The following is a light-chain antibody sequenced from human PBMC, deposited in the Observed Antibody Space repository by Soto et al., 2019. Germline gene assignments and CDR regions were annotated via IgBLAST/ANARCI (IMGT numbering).Light chain of an antibody. CDR1: QSVLYSSNNHNY. Sequence: DIVMTHTPDSLAVSLGERATINCKSSQSVLYSSNNHNYLGWYQQKLGQPPKLLIYWASTRESGVPDRFSGRGSGTDFTLTISSLQAEDVAVYYCQKYYSIPYSFGQGTKLEIK. CDR3: QKYYSIPYS. J-gene: IGKJ2*01. V-gene: IGKV4-1*01. CDR2: WAS.